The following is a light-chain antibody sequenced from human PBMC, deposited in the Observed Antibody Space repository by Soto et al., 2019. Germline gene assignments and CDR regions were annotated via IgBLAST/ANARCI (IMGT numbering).Light chain of an antibody. J-gene: IGLJ1*01. Sequence: QSVLTQPPSVSGAPGQRVTISCTGSSSNIGAGYVVHWYQQLPGAAPKLLIFSDNNRPSGVPDRFSGSKSGTSASLTITGLRAEDEADYYCCSYVGSYSYVFGTGTKVTVL. CDR3: CSYVGSYSYV. V-gene: IGLV1-40*01. CDR2: SDN. CDR1: SSNIGAGYV.